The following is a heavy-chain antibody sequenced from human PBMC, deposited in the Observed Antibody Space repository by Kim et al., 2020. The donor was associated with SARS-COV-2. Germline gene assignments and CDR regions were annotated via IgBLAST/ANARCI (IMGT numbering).Heavy chain of an antibody. CDR1: GFTFSSYG. CDR2: ISYDGSNK. D-gene: IGHD3-10*01. CDR3: ARDHRTLNYYGSGHYGMDV. Sequence: GGSLRLSCAASGFTFSSYGMHWVRQAPGKGLEWVAVISYDGSNKYYADSVKGRFTISRDNSKNTLYLQMNSLRAEDTAVYYCARDHRTLNYYGSGHYGMDVWGQGTTVTVSS. V-gene: IGHV3-33*05. J-gene: IGHJ6*02.